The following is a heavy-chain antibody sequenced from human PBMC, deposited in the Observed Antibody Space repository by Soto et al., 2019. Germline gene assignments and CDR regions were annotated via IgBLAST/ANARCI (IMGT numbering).Heavy chain of an antibody. CDR2: TYTGGST. CDR3: ARVSGNYCGSGSYSLDY. CDR1: GGSISTYY. Sequence: PSETLSLTCTVSGGSISTYYWSWIRQPAGKGLEWIGRTYTGGSTNYNPSLKNRVTMSIDTSKNQFSLRLTSVTAADTAVYFCARVSGNYCGSGSYSLDYWGQGTLVTVSS. J-gene: IGHJ4*02. D-gene: IGHD3-10*01. V-gene: IGHV4-4*07.